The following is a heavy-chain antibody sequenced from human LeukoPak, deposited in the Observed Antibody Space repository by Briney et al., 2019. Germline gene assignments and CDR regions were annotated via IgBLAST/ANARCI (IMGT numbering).Heavy chain of an antibody. CDR1: GGSISSSSYY. J-gene: IGHJ4*02. V-gene: IGHV4-39*07. CDR3: ASLTMIVVP. D-gene: IGHD3-22*01. Sequence: SETLSLTCTVSGGSISSSSYYWGWIRQPPGKGLEWIGSIYYSGSTYYNPSLKSRVTISVDTSKNQFSLKLSSVTATDTAVYYCASLTMIVVPWGQGTLVTVSS. CDR2: IYYSGST.